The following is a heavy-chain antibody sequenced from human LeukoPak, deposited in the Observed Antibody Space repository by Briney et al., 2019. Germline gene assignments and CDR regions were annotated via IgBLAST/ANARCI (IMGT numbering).Heavy chain of an antibody. V-gene: IGHV4-34*01. Sequence: SETLSLTRAVYVGAFSGYYWSCIRQRPEGGLEWIGEIYHSGNTNYNPSLKSRVTISLDTCKNQFSLKLSAVTAADTAVYYCARGDGSGRPQRRPYYSDYWGQGTLVTVSS. CDR2: IYHSGNT. CDR3: ARGDGSGRPQRRPYYSDY. CDR1: VGAFSGYY. J-gene: IGHJ4*02. D-gene: IGHD3-10*01.